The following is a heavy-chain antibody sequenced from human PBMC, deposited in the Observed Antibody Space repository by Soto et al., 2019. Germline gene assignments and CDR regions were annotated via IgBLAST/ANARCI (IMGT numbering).Heavy chain of an antibody. V-gene: IGHV4-34*01. CDR1: GGSFSGYY. CDR3: ARVGTWHRSAHAGVVPAARWVRTRDYFDY. J-gene: IGHJ4*02. Sequence: QVQLQQWGAGLLKPSETLSLTCAVYGGSFSGYYWSWIRQPPGKGLEWSGEINHSGSTNYNPSLKSRVTISVDTSKNQFSLKLSSVTAADTAVYYCARVGTWHRSAHAGVVPAARWVRTRDYFDYWGQGTLVTVSS. D-gene: IGHD2-2*01. CDR2: INHSGST.